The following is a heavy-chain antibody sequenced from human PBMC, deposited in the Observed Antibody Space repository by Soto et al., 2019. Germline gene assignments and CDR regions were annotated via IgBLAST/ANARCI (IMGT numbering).Heavy chain of an antibody. J-gene: IGHJ4*02. CDR1: GYSFAGYC. V-gene: IGHV5-10-1*01. CDR2: IDPSDSQT. CDR3: ARQLYDSDTVPNFQYYFDS. D-gene: IGHD3-22*01. Sequence: ESLTISCKGSGYSFAGYCITLMRQKPGKGLEWMGRIDPSDSQTYYSPSFRGHVTISVTKSITTVFLQWSSLRASDTAMYYCARQLYDSDTVPNFQYYFDSWGQGTPGTVSS.